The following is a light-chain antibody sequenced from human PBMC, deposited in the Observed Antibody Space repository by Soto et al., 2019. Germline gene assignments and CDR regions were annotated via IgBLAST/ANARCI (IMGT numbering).Light chain of an antibody. J-gene: IGLJ1*01. CDR3: CSYTRTSALV. CDR2: EVS. CDR1: SSDVGGYKY. V-gene: IGLV2-14*01. Sequence: QSALTQPASVSGSPGQSITISCTGTSSDVGGYKYVSWYQQHPGKAPKLMIYEVSDRPSGISNRFSGSKFGNTASLTISGLQAEDEADYYCCSYTRTSALVFGTGTKVTVL.